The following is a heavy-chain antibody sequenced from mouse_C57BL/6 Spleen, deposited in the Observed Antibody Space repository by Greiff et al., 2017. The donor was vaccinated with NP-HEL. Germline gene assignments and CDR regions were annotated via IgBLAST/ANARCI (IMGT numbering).Heavy chain of an antibody. Sequence: VQLQESGAELVRPGASVTLSCKASGYTFTDYEMHWVKQTPVHGLEWIGAIDPETGGTAYNQKFKGKAILTADKSSSTAYMELRSLTSEDSAVYYCTRAFFAYWGQGTLVTVSA. CDR3: TRAFFAY. V-gene: IGHV1-15*01. J-gene: IGHJ3*01. CDR2: IDPETGGT. CDR1: GYTFTDYE.